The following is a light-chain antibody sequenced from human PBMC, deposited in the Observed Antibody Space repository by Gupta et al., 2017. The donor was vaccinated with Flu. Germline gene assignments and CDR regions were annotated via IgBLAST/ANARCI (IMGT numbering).Light chain of an antibody. CDR3: LLYYGGAWV. CDR2: STS. Sequence: QTVVTQEPSLTVSPGGTVTLTCASSTGAVTSGYYPNWFQQKPGRAPRALIYSTSNKRFCTPARFSGSLLGGKAALTLSGVQPEDESEYYCLLYYGGAWVFVGGTKLTVL. CDR1: TGAVTSGYY. J-gene: IGLJ3*02. V-gene: IGLV7-43*01.